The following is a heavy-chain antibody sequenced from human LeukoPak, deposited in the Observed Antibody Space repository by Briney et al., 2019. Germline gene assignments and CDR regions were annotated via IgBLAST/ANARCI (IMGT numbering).Heavy chain of an antibody. V-gene: IGHV4-61*01. CDR3: ARVSGYDWESFYDY. Sequence: ETLSLTCTVSGGSISSSYYWSWIRQPPGKGLEWIGYIYYSGSTNYNPSLKSRVTISVDTSKNQFSLKLSSVTAADTAVYYCARVSGYDWESFYDYWGQGTLVTVSS. CDR2: IYYSGST. D-gene: IGHD5-12*01. J-gene: IGHJ4*02. CDR1: GGSISSSYY.